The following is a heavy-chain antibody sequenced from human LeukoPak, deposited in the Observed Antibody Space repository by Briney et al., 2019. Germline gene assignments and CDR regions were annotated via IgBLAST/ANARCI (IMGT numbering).Heavy chain of an antibody. Sequence: GESLKISCKGSGYSFPIYWIAWVRQMPGKGLERMGIIYHGDSDTRYSPSFQGQITISADKSISTAYLQWSSLKASDTAMYYCARRSTYGSGTNYLFDYWGQGTLVTVSS. CDR3: ARRSTYGSGTNYLFDY. D-gene: IGHD3-10*01. CDR1: GYSFPIYW. CDR2: IYHGDSDT. J-gene: IGHJ4*02. V-gene: IGHV5-51*01.